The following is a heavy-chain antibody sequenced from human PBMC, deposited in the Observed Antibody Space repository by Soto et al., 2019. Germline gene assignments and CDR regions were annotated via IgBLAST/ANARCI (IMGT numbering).Heavy chain of an antibody. D-gene: IGHD3-22*01. CDR3: ARDRLVVITLDAFDI. V-gene: IGHV3-30-3*01. CDR2: ISYYGSNK. J-gene: IGHJ3*02. Sequence: GSLRLSCASAGFTFSSYAMHWVRQAPGKGLEWVAVISYYGSNKYYADSVKGRFTISRDNSKNTLYLQMNSLRAEDTAVYYCARDRLVVITLDAFDIWGQGTMVTVSS. CDR1: GFTFSSYA.